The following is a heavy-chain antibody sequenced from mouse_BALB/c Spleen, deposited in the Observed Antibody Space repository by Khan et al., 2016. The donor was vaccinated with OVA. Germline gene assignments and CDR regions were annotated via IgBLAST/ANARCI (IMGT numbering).Heavy chain of an antibody. CDR2: INPSSGYT. CDR3: ARDRIDY. CDR1: GYTFTSYW. J-gene: IGHJ2*01. Sequence: QVQLQQSGAELAKPGASVKMSCTASGYTFTSYWMHWINLRPGQGLQWIGYINPSSGYTASTQKFKDKATFTSDKSSSTAYMQLSSLTSDDSAVYYCARDRIDYWGQGTALTVSS. V-gene: IGHV1-4*01.